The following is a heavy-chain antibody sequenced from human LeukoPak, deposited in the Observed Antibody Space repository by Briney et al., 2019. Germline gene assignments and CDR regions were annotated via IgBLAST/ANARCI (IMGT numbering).Heavy chain of an antibody. CDR1: GGSFSGYY. Sequence: SETLSLTCAVYGGSFSGYYWSWIRQPPGKGLEWIGEINHSGSTNYNPSLKSRVTISVDKSKNQFSLKLSPVTAADTAVYYCARESRGWLPLDYWGQGTLVTVSS. J-gene: IGHJ4*02. V-gene: IGHV4-34*01. CDR2: INHSGST. D-gene: IGHD5-24*01. CDR3: ARESRGWLPLDY.